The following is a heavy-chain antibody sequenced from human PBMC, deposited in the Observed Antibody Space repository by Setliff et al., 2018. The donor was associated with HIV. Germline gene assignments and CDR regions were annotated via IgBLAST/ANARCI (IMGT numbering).Heavy chain of an antibody. CDR2: IIPIPGIP. CDR1: GGAFISHT. D-gene: IGHD2-2*02. V-gene: IGHV1-69*04. J-gene: IGHJ5*02. Sequence: GASVKVSCKASGGAFISHTFTWVRQAPGQGLEWMGRIIPIPGIPNYAQNFQGRLTISADKSTRTAYLELSSLRSDDSAVYFCAKEQEIGSYLDPWGQGTLVTVSS. CDR3: AKEQEIGSYLDP.